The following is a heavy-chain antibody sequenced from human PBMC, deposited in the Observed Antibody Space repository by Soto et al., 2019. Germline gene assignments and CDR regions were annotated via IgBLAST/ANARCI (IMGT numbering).Heavy chain of an antibody. CDR3: ARDKGRSPLDY. CDR2: ISSSSSTI. Sequence: EVQLVESGGGLVQPGASLRLSCAASGFTFSSYSMNWVRQAPGKGLEWVSYISSSSSTIYYADSVKGRFTISRDNAKNSLYLQMNSLRAEDTAVYYCARDKGRSPLDYWGQGTLVTVSS. D-gene: IGHD2-15*01. V-gene: IGHV3-48*01. J-gene: IGHJ4*02. CDR1: GFTFSSYS.